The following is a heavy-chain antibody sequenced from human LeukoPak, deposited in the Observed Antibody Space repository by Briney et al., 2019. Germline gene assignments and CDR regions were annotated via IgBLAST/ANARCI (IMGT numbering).Heavy chain of an antibody. CDR1: GLTFSTRA. J-gene: IGHJ4*02. CDR2: ISSSGGTT. D-gene: IGHD3-10*01. V-gene: IGHV3-23*01. Sequence: GGSLRLSCEASGLTFSTRAMTWVRQAPGKGLEWVSAISSSGGTTYYAESVKGRFTISRDNSKSTLYLQMNSLRVEDTAVYYCAKEMRFGGAEDYWGQGTLVTVSS. CDR3: AKEMRFGGAEDY.